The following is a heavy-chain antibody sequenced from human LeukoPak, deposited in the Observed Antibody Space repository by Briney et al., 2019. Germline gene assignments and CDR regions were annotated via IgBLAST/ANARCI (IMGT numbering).Heavy chain of an antibody. J-gene: IGHJ6*02. D-gene: IGHD3-10*01. Sequence: SETLSLTCTVSGGSISSYYWSWIRQPPGKGLEWIGYIYYSGSTNYNPSLKSRVTISVDTSKNQFSLKLSSVTAADTAVYYCARDPNYGSARGYYYYGMDVWGQGTTVTVSS. V-gene: IGHV4-59*12. CDR1: GGSISSYY. CDR2: IYYSGST. CDR3: ARDPNYGSARGYYYYGMDV.